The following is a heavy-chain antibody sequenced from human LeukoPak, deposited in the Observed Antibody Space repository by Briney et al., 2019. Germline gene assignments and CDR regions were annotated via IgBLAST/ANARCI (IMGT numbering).Heavy chain of an antibody. V-gene: IGHV4-4*07. CDR3: ARIYPALFDN. J-gene: IGHJ4*02. CDR2: IFGGGSA. CDR1: GGSINNY. D-gene: IGHD3-16*02. Sequence: SETLSLTCNVSGGSINNYWNWIRQPAGKGLEWIGRIFGGGSANYNPALPSRVTMPIATAKNQFSLKVFSLTAPGTAEDYFARIYPALFDNWGEGTLVTVSS.